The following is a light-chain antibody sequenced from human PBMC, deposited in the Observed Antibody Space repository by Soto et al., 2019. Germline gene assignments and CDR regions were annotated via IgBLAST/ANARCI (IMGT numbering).Light chain of an antibody. CDR3: QQYDDLLPT. Sequence: DIQMTQSPSSLSASVGARVTITCQASQGIANYLNWYQQKPGKAPKVLIYDASSLEKGVPSRFSGSGSGTDFTFTISSLKPEDIATYYCQQYDDLLPTFGQGTKLEIK. CDR2: DAS. V-gene: IGKV1-33*01. CDR1: QGIANY. J-gene: IGKJ2*01.